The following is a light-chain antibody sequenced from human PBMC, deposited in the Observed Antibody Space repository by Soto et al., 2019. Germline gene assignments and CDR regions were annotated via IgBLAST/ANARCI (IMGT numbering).Light chain of an antibody. Sequence: EIVLTQSPGTLSLSPGERATFSCRASQSVSSSYIAWYQQKRGQAPRRLIYGASIRATGIPDRFSGSGSGTDFTLTISRLEPEDFALYYCQQYHTSPLTFGQGIKVEIK. CDR1: QSVSSSY. CDR2: GAS. CDR3: QQYHTSPLT. J-gene: IGKJ1*01. V-gene: IGKV3-20*01.